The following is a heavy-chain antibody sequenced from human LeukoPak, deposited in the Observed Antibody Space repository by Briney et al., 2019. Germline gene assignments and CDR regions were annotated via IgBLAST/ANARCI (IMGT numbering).Heavy chain of an antibody. Sequence: GGSLRLSCAASGFTFSSYAMSWVRQAPGKGLEWVSAISGSGGSTYYADSVKGRFTISRDNSKSTLYLQMNSLRAEDTAVYYCAKVSRPELELPSDDAFDIWGQGTMVTVSS. CDR1: GFTFSSYA. V-gene: IGHV3-23*01. J-gene: IGHJ3*02. D-gene: IGHD1-7*01. CDR3: AKVSRPELELPSDDAFDI. CDR2: ISGSGGST.